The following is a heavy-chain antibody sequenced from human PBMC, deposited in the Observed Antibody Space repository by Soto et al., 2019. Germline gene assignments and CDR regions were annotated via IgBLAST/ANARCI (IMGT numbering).Heavy chain of an antibody. V-gene: IGHV4-30-2*06. CDR3: ARGHYFGSGSTD. CDR1: GASISGGGFS. CDR2: IYPSGTS. D-gene: IGHD3-10*01. J-gene: IGHJ4*01. Sequence: PSETLSLTCAVSGASISGGGFSWNWIRQSPGKGLEWIGYIYPSGTSYFNPSLKSRVSISLDKSRNQFSLRLSSMTAADTAVYYCARGHYFGSGSTDWGHGTLVTVSS.